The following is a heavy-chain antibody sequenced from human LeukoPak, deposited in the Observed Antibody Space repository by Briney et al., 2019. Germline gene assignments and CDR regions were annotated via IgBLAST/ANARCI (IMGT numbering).Heavy chain of an antibody. CDR1: GFTFRNYW. Sequence: GGSLRLSCEGSGFTFRNYWMHWVRQVPGKGLVWVSRINRDGSTTSYADSVKGRFTISRDNAKNTLNLQMNSLRGEDTAVYYCARVFDSYYYDSGRFDYWGLGTLVTVSS. J-gene: IGHJ4*02. D-gene: IGHD3-22*01. CDR2: INRDGSTT. V-gene: IGHV3-74*01. CDR3: ARVFDSYYYDSGRFDY.